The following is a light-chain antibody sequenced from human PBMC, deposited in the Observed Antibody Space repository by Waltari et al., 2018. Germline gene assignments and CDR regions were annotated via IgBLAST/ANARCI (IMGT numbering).Light chain of an antibody. J-gene: IGKJ4*01. CDR3: QKYNSASLLT. Sequence: DIQMTQSPSSLSASVGDRVNITCRASQGISNYLAWYQQKPGKVPKLLIYAASTLQSGVPSRFSGSGSGTDFTLTISSLQPEDVATYYCQKYNSASLLTFGGGTKVEIK. CDR2: AAS. V-gene: IGKV1-27*01. CDR1: QGISNY.